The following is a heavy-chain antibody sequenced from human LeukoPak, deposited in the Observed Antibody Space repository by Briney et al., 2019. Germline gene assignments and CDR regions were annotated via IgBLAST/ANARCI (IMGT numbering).Heavy chain of an antibody. D-gene: IGHD1-1*01. V-gene: IGHV4-39*01. J-gene: IGHJ6*03. Sequence: SETLSLTCTVFGGSISSSSYYWGWIRQPPGKGLEWIGSVYYSGTTYYNPSLKSRVTISVDTSKSQFPLKVTSVTAADTAVYYCARHRYNYGYNYFYYYMDVWGKGTTVTVSS. CDR3: ARHRYNYGYNYFYYYMDV. CDR1: GGSISSSSYY. CDR2: VYYSGTT.